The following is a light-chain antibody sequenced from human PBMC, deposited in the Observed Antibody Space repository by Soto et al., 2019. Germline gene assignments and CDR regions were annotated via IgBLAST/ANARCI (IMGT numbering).Light chain of an antibody. CDR1: SSNIGVNT. J-gene: IGLJ3*02. V-gene: IGLV1-44*01. CDR3: AAWDNSLNGRV. CDR2: SNI. Sequence: QSVLTQTPSASGTPGQRVTISCSGSSSNIGVNTVNWYQHVPGTAPTLLIYSNIQRPSGVPARFSGSKSGTTAYLAISGLRSEDEADYYCAAWDNSLNGRVFGGGTKLTVL.